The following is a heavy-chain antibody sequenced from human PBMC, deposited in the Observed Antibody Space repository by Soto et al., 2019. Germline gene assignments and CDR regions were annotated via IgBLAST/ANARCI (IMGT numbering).Heavy chain of an antibody. D-gene: IGHD6-13*01. J-gene: IGHJ4*02. CDR2: IYHSGST. CDR3: ASGLQQLRTYDY. CDR1: GGSISSSNW. Sequence: PSETLYLTCAVSGGSISSSNWWSWVRQPPGKGLEWIGEIYHSGSTNYNPSLKSRVTISVDKSKNQFSLKLSSVTAADTAVYYCASGLQQLRTYDYWGQGTLVTVSS. V-gene: IGHV4-4*02.